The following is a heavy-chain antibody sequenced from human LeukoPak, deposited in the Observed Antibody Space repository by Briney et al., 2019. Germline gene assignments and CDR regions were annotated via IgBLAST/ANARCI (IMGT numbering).Heavy chain of an antibody. V-gene: IGHV3-74*01. CDR3: TITSRVGYGSGSYN. D-gene: IGHD3-10*01. CDR2: INTDGSST. CDR1: GFTFSSYW. J-gene: IGHJ4*02. Sequence: PGGSLRLSCAASGFTFSSYWMHWVRQAPRKGLVWVSRINTDGSSTTYADSVKGRFTISRDNAENTLYLQMNSLRAEDTAVYYCTITSRVGYGSGSYNWGQGTLVTVSS.